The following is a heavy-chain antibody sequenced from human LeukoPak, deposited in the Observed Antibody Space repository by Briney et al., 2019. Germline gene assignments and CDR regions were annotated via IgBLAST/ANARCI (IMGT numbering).Heavy chain of an antibody. CDR3: ARDQYSGYDLYYFDY. CDR1: GFTFSSYA. D-gene: IGHD5-12*01. V-gene: IGHV3-30-3*01. Sequence: GGSLRLSCAASGFTFSSYAMHWVHQAPGKGLEWVAVISYDGSNKYYADSVKGRFTISRDNSKNTLYLQMNSLRAEDTAVYYCARDQYSGYDLYYFDYWGQGTLVTVSS. J-gene: IGHJ4*02. CDR2: ISYDGSNK.